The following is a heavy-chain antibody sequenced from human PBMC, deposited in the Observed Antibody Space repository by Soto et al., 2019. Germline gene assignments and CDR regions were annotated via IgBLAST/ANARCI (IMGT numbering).Heavy chain of an antibody. D-gene: IGHD6-19*01. CDR3: AREIAVNIYYYYMDV. J-gene: IGHJ6*03. CDR1: DWSFSGYY. CDR2: INHSGST. V-gene: IGHV4-34*01. Sequence: ATLSLTCAVYDWSFSGYYWSWIRQPPGKGLEWIGEINHSGSTNYNPSLKSRVTISVDTSKNQFSLKLSSVTAADTAVYYCAREIAVNIYYYYMDVWGKGTTVTVSS.